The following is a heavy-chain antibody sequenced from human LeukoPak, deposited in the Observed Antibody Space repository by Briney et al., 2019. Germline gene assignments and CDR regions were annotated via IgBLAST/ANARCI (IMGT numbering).Heavy chain of an antibody. CDR1: GYTFTSYY. CDR3: ASSSGVPAAIRPPPFY. J-gene: IGHJ4*02. D-gene: IGHD2-2*02. V-gene: IGHV1-46*01. CDR2: INPSGGST. Sequence: GASVKVSCKASGYTFTSYYMHWVRQAPGQGLEWMGIINPSGGSTSYAQKFQGRVTMTRDTSTSTVYMELSSLRSEDTAVYYCASSSGVPAAIRPPPFYWGQGTLVTVSS.